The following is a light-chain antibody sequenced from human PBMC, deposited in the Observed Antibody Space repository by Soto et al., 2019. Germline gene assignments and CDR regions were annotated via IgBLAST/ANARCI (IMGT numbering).Light chain of an antibody. Sequence: LTQPPSASGAPVQAVTISCTGTSSDVGRYNYISWYQQRPGKAPKLIIYEVSKRPSGVPDRLSGFKYGNTASLTVSGLQAEDEADYYCSSSAGNSRYVFGTGTKGTAL. CDR2: EVS. J-gene: IGLJ1*01. V-gene: IGLV2-8*01. CDR3: SSSAGNSRYV. CDR1: SSDVGRYNY.